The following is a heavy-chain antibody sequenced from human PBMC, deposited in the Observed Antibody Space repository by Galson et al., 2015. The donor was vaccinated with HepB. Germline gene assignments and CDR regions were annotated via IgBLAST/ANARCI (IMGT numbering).Heavy chain of an antibody. D-gene: IGHD2-21*02. CDR2: VIPILGVT. CDR3: ARAPVDCFGYCSNLAEYFQR. Sequence: SVKVSCKASGRTFSSSSINWVRQAPGQGLEWMGRVIPILGVTNYGQTFQGRVRITADKTTTTVYMELRSLRSEDTAIYYCARAPVDCFGYCSNLAEYFQRWGQGTLVTVS. J-gene: IGHJ1*01. V-gene: IGHV1-69*04. CDR1: GRTFSSSS.